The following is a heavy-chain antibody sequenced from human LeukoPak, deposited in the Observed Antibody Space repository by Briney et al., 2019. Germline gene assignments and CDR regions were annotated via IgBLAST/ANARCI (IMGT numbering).Heavy chain of an antibody. J-gene: IGHJ4*02. D-gene: IGHD6-13*01. CDR1: GFTFNNYA. CDR3: AKDEGEQQLVRTFDY. CDR2: IGGSGGTT. Sequence: RGSLRLSCAASGFTFNNYAMSWVRQAPGKGLEWVSGIGGSGGTTYYADSVKGRFTISRDNSKNTLYLQMNSLRAEDTALYYCAKDEGEQQLVRTFDYWGQGTLVTVSS. V-gene: IGHV3-23*01.